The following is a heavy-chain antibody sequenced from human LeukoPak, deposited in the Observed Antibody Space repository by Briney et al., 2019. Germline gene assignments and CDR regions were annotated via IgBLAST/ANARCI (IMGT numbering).Heavy chain of an antibody. Sequence: GASVKVSCKASGYTFTSYDINWVRQAPGQGLEWMGWMNPNSGNTGYAQKFQGRVTVTRNTSISTAYMELSSLRSEDTAVYYCARVAVAGTGEYYYYYGMDVWGQGTTVTVSS. V-gene: IGHV1-8*01. CDR3: ARVAVAGTGEYYYYYGMDV. CDR2: MNPNSGNT. J-gene: IGHJ6*02. CDR1: GYTFTSYD. D-gene: IGHD6-19*01.